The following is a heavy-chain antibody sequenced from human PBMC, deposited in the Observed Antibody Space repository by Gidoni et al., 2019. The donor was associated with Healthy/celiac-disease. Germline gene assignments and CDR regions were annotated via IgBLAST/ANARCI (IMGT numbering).Heavy chain of an antibody. V-gene: IGHV3-20*04. J-gene: IGHJ5*01. CDR1: RFTFAEHG. Sequence: EVQLVESGGGVARRRGSLRPSCIAPRFTFAEHGMSWVRHAPGKGLEWVSGINWDGNHIDYGDSVKGRFTIARDNAKNSLYLQITSLRDDDTALYFCVRHPGTSQSATYFDSWGQGTRVTVSS. CDR3: VRHPGTSQSATYFDS. CDR2: INWDGNHI. D-gene: IGHD1-1*01.